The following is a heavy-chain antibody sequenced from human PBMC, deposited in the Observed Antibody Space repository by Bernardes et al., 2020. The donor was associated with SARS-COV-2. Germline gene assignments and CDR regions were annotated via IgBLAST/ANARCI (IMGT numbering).Heavy chain of an antibody. CDR2: ITGTGDTS. Sequence: GGSLRLSCVASRFSFSSYAMIWVRQAPGKGLEWVSAITGTGDTSYYADSVKGRFTVSRDNSKSTLYLQLTSLRAEDTAVYYCAKDPNGDYLGAFDFWGQGTLVTVSS. CDR3: AKDPNGDYLGAFDF. V-gene: IGHV3-23*01. J-gene: IGHJ3*01. D-gene: IGHD4-17*01. CDR1: RFSFSSYA.